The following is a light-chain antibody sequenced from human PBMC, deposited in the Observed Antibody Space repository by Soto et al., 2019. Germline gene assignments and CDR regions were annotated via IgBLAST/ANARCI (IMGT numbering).Light chain of an antibody. J-gene: IGLJ1*01. CDR1: SGSVSTSYY. CDR3: ALFMGNGISV. CDR2: NAD. Sequence: QTVVTQEPSFSVSPGGTVTLTCGLSSGSVSTSYYPSWYQQTPGQAPRTLIYNADTRSSGVPDRFSGSILGNKAALTITGAQADDESDYYCALFMGNGISVFGTGTKLTVL. V-gene: IGLV8-61*01.